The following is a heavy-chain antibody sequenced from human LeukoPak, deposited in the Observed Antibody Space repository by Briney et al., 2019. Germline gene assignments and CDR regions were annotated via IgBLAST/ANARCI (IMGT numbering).Heavy chain of an antibody. J-gene: IGHJ4*02. Sequence: SETLSLTCAVYGGSFSGYYWSWIRQPPGKGLEWIGEINHSGSTNYNPSLKSRVTISVDTSKNQFSLKLSSVTAADTAVYYCARGWRWLHPFDYWGQGTLVTYSS. D-gene: IGHD5-24*01. CDR3: ARGWRWLHPFDY. CDR2: INHSGST. CDR1: GGSFSGYY. V-gene: IGHV4-34*01.